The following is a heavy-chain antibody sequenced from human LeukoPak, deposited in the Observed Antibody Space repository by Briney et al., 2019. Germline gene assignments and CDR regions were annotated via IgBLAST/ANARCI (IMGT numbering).Heavy chain of an antibody. J-gene: IGHJ5*02. D-gene: IGHD3-10*01. Sequence: SVKVSCKASGGTFSSYAISWVRQAPGQGLEWMGGIIPIFGTANYAQKFQGRVTTTTDESTSTAYMELSSLRSEDTAVYYCARVHSTMVRGVISYNWFDPWGQGTLVTVSS. V-gene: IGHV1-69*05. CDR1: GGTFSSYA. CDR3: ARVHSTMVRGVISYNWFDP. CDR2: IIPIFGTA.